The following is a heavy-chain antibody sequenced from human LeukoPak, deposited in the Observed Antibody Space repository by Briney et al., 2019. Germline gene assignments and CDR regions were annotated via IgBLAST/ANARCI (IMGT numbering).Heavy chain of an antibody. CDR2: ISGSGGST. J-gene: IGHJ4*02. Sequence: GGSLRLSCAASGFTFSSDAMSWVRQAPGKGLEGVSAISGSGGSTYYADSVKGRFTISRDNSKNTLYLQMNSLRAEDTAVYYCAKVARAGLRFLEWLPRYFDYWGQGTLVTVSS. V-gene: IGHV3-23*01. CDR1: GFTFSSDA. CDR3: AKVARAGLRFLEWLPRYFDY. D-gene: IGHD3-3*01.